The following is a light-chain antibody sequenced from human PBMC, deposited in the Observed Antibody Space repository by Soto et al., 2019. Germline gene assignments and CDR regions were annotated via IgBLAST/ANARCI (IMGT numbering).Light chain of an antibody. J-gene: IGKJ1*01. CDR1: QSVSSSY. CDR3: QQYGSSPRT. Sequence: EIVLTQSPGTLSLSPGERATLSCRASQSVSSSYLAWYQQNPGQAPRLLIYGASSMATGIPDRFSGSGSGTDFTLTISRLEPEDFAVYYCQQYGSSPRTFGQGTKVEIK. CDR2: GAS. V-gene: IGKV3-20*01.